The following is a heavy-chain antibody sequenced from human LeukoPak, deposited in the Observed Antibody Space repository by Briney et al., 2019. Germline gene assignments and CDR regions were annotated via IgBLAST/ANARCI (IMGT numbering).Heavy chain of an antibody. CDR1: GGSISSDY. CDR3: ARENSRGRFDY. D-gene: IGHD6-19*01. J-gene: IGHJ4*02. V-gene: IGHV4-59*12. Sequence: SETLSLTCTVSGGSISSDYWSWIRQPPGKGLEWIGYMYYSGSTNYNPSLKSRVTISVDTSKNQVSLQLNSVSPEDTAMYYCARENSRGRFDYWGQGTLVTVSS. CDR2: MYYSGST.